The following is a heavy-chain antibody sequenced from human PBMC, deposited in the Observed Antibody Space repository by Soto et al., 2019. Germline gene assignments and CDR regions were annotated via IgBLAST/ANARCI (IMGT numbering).Heavy chain of an antibody. J-gene: IGHJ3*02. CDR1: GGSISSSNW. Sequence: QVQLQESGQGLVKPSGTLSLTCAVSGGSISSSNWWSWVRQPPGKGLEWIGAIYQSGSTNYNPSPKSRVTRAVDKSQNQFSLKLSSVTAADTAVYYCAIASTIFGVVPGAFDIWGQGTMVTVSS. V-gene: IGHV4-4*02. D-gene: IGHD3-3*01. CDR2: IYQSGST. CDR3: AIASTIFGVVPGAFDI.